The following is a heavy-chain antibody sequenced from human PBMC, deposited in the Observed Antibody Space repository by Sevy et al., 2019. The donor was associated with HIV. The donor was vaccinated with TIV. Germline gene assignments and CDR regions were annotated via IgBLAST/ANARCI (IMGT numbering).Heavy chain of an antibody. CDR2: LKSKADGGTV. Sequence: GGSLRLSCTTSGFTFGDYAMNWVRQAPGKGLEWVAFLKSKADGGTVGHAASVKGRFTISRDDSKRIAYLQMNDLTTEDTGVYYCTRWKGLQSIFDYWGQGALVTVSS. J-gene: IGHJ4*02. CDR1: GFTFGDYA. CDR3: TRWKGLQSIFDY. D-gene: IGHD1-1*01. V-gene: IGHV3-49*04.